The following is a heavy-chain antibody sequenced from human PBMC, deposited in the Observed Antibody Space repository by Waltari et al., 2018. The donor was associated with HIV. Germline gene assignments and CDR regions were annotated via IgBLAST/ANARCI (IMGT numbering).Heavy chain of an antibody. D-gene: IGHD4-17*01. V-gene: IGHV1-69*01. CDR2: IIPIFGTA. Sequence: QVQLVQLGAEAKQPGSSVKVSCKASGGTFSRYATRRVRQGHDQGLEWMGGIIPIFGTANYAQKFQGRVTITADESTSTAYMELSSLRSEDTAVYYCARDARTTVVEKYYYGMDVWGQGTTVTVSS. J-gene: IGHJ6*02. CDR3: ARDARTTVVEKYYYGMDV. CDR1: GGTFSRYA.